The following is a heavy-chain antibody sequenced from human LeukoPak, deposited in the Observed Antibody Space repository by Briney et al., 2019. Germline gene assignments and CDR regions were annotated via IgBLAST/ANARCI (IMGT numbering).Heavy chain of an antibody. CDR2: ISSSGSTI. CDR3: ARAKTYSGSYYDAFDI. CDR1: GFTFSDYY. J-gene: IGHJ3*02. D-gene: IGHD1-26*01. V-gene: IGHV3-11*04. Sequence: PGGSLRLSCAASGFTFSDYYMSWIRQAPGKGLEWVSYISSSGSTIYYADSVKGRFTISRDNAKNSLYLQMNSLRAEDTAVYYCARAKTYSGSYYDAFDIWGQGTMVTVSS.